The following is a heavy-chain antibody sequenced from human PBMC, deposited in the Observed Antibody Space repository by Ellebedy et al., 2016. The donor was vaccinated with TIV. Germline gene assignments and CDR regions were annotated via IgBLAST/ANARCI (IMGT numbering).Heavy chain of an antibody. CDR2: ISAYNGNT. Sequence: ASVKVSXXASGYTFTSYGISWVRQAPGQGLEWMGWISAYNGNTNYAQKLQGRVTMTTDTSTSTAYMELRSLRSDDTAVYYCARGSGLWFGELPYYYYGMDVWGQGTTVTVSS. D-gene: IGHD3-10*01. CDR3: ARGSGLWFGELPYYYYGMDV. V-gene: IGHV1-18*01. J-gene: IGHJ6*02. CDR1: GYTFTSYG.